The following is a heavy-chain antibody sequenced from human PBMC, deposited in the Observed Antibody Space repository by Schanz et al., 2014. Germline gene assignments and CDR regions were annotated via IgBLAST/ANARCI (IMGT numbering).Heavy chain of an antibody. Sequence: VQLVQSGGGLVKPGGSLRLSCTASGFPFSDYFMAWIRQPPGRGLEWISYITYNGGTIYYADSVKGRFTISRDNAKNSLYLEMNSLRAEDTALYYCARDRRNADLDYWGQGTLVTVSS. V-gene: IGHV3-11*04. CDR1: GFPFSDYF. J-gene: IGHJ4*02. CDR3: ARDRRNADLDY. D-gene: IGHD1-1*01. CDR2: ITYNGGTI.